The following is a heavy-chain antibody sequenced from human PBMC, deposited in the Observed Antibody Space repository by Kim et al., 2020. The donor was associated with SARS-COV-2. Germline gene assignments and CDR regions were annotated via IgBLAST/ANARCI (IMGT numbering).Heavy chain of an antibody. V-gene: IGHV5-10-1*01. J-gene: IGHJ5*02. D-gene: IGHD2-2*01. Sequence: GESLKISCKGSGYSFTSYWISLVRQMPGKGLEWMGRIDPSDSSTNYSPSFQGHVTISADKSISTAYLQWSSLKASDTAMYYCARHMPGGSWFDPWGQGTLVTVSS. CDR3: ARHMPGGSWFDP. CDR2: IDPSDSST. CDR1: GYSFTSYW.